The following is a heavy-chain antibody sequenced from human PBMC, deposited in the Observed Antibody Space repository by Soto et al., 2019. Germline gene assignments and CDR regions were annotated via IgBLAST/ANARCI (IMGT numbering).Heavy chain of an antibody. CDR3: ARGRFDNGGDYFDC. CDR1: GGSISGYY. D-gene: IGHD4-17*01. CDR2: IYYSGNT. J-gene: IGHJ4*02. Sequence: SETLSLTCTVSGGSISGYYWSWIRQPPGKGLEWIAYIYYSGNTYYNPALKSRVTISVDTSKNQFSLKVSSVTAADTAVYSCARGRFDNGGDYFDCWGQGTLVTVSS. V-gene: IGHV4-59*01.